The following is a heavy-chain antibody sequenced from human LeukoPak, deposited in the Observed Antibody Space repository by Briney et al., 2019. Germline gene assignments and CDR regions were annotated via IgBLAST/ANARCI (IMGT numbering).Heavy chain of an antibody. D-gene: IGHD3-10*01. CDR2: ISHTGSTM. Sequence: PGGSLRLSCAASGFRFSSYSMNWVRQAPGKGLEWVSYISHTGSTMSYADSVKGRFTISRDNARNSLHLQMNSLRAEDTAVYYCAIPPLSGTGSSRPLAEMDVWAKGPRSPSP. CDR3: AIPPLSGTGSSRPLAEMDV. J-gene: IGHJ6*02. CDR1: GFRFSSYS. V-gene: IGHV3-48*04.